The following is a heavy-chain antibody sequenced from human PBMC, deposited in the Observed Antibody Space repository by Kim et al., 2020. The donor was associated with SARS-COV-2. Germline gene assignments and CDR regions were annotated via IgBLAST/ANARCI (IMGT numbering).Heavy chain of an antibody. V-gene: IGHV3-15*01. Sequence: GGSLRLSCAASGFTFSNAWMTWVRQAPGKGLEWVGHIKSKTDGGTTDYAAPVKGRFTISRDDSKNTLYLQMNDLTTEDTAVYFCTTKAVSSSWYGAGRFDYWGQGTLVTVSS. CDR1: GFTFSNAW. CDR3: TTKAVSSSWYGAGRFDY. D-gene: IGHD6-13*01. CDR2: IKSKTDGGTT. J-gene: IGHJ4*02.